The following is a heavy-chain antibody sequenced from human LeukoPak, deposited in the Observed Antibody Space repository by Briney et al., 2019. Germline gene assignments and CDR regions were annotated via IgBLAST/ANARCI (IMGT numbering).Heavy chain of an antibody. CDR3: AKGEVEGIAVAGSTNY. Sequence: GGSLRLSCAASGFTFSSYGMHWVRQAPGKGLEWVAVISYDGSNKYYADSMKGRFTISRDNSKNTLYLQMNSLRAEDTAVYYCAKGEVEGIAVAGSTNYWGQGTLVTVSS. CDR1: GFTFSSYG. D-gene: IGHD6-19*01. V-gene: IGHV3-30*18. CDR2: ISYDGSNK. J-gene: IGHJ4*02.